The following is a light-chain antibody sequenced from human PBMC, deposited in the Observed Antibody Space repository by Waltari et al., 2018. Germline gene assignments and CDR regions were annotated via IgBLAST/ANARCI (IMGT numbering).Light chain of an antibody. CDR3: CSYAGAYTFV. V-gene: IGLV2-11*01. CDR1: SSDVGGYNY. Sequence: QSALTQPRSVSGSPGQSVTISCTGTSSDVGGYNYVSWYQQYPGKAPRVVIYDVSKRPSGVPDRVAGSKSGNTASLTISGLQAEDEAEYYCCSYAGAYTFVFGTGTKVTVL. J-gene: IGLJ1*01. CDR2: DVS.